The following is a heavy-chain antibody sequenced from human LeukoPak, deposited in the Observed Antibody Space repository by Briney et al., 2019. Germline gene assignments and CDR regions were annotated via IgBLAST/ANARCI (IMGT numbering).Heavy chain of an antibody. Sequence: PSETLSLTCTVSGGSISSSSYNWGWIRQPPGKGREWFGSIYCSGSTYYNPTIKSRVTISVDTSKNQFSLKLSSVTAADTAVYYCARAAAGTIDYYYYYGMDVWGQGTTVTVSS. V-gene: IGHV4-39*01. CDR2: IYCSGST. D-gene: IGHD6-13*01. CDR3: ARAAAGTIDYYYYYGMDV. J-gene: IGHJ6*02. CDR1: GGSISSSSYN.